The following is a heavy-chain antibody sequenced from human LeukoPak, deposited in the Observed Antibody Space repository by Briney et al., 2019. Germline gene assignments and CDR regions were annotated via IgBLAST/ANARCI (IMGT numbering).Heavy chain of an antibody. J-gene: IGHJ4*02. Sequence: GGSLRLSCAASGFTFSSYSMNWVRQAPGKGLEWVSSISSSSSYIYYADSVKGRFTISRDNSKNTLYLQMNSLRAEDTAVYYCASSNYYDSSGYPFALAYWGQGTLVTVSS. CDR1: GFTFSSYS. CDR3: ASSNYYDSSGYPFALAY. D-gene: IGHD3-22*01. CDR2: ISSSSSYI. V-gene: IGHV3-21*04.